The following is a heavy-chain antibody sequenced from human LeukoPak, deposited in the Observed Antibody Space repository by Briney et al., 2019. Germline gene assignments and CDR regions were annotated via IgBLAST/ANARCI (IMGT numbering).Heavy chain of an antibody. D-gene: IGHD4-17*01. CDR3: AKASFGRVTTNWFDP. CDR2: ISWNSGSI. J-gene: IGHJ5*02. V-gene: IGHV3-9*01. CDR1: GFTFDDYA. Sequence: GGSLRLSCAASGFTFDDYAMHWVRQAPGKGLEWVSGISWNSGSIGYADSVKGRFTISRDNAKNSLYLQMNSLRAEDTALYYCAKASFGRVTTNWFDPWGQGTLVTVSS.